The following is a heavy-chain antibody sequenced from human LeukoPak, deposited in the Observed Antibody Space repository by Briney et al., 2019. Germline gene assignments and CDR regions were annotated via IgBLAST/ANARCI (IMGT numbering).Heavy chain of an antibody. V-gene: IGHV3-7*01. CDR2: IKQDGSEK. J-gene: IGHJ4*02. D-gene: IGHD3-9*01. CDR3: ARVLRYFDWLYDY. Sequence: PGGSLRLSCAASGFTFSRYWMSWVRQAPGKGLEWVANIKQDGSEKYYVDSVKGRFTISRDNAKNSLYLQMDSLRAEDTAVYYCARVLRYFDWLYDYWGQGTLVTVSS. CDR1: GFTFSRYW.